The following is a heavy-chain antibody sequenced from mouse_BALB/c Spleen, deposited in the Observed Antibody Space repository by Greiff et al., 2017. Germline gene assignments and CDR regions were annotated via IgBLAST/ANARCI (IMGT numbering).Heavy chain of an antibody. D-gene: IGHD2-10*01. CDR1: GYSITSDYA. J-gene: IGHJ2*01. CDR3: AKGSYYGTYFDY. CDR2: ISYSGST. V-gene: IGHV3-2*02. Sequence: EVQLVESGPGLVKPSQSLSLTCTVTGYSITSDYAWNWIRQFPGNKLEWMGYISYSGSTSYNPSLKSRISITRDTSKNQFFLQLNSVTTEDTATYYCAKGSYYGTYFDYWGQGTTLTVSS.